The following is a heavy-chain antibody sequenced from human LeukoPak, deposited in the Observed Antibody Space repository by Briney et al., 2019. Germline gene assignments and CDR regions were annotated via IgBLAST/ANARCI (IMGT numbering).Heavy chain of an antibody. D-gene: IGHD3-16*02. CDR1: GGSISSYY. CDR2: IYYSGST. V-gene: IGHV4-59*01. CDR3: ARGVTPSDWFDP. J-gene: IGHJ5*02. Sequence: SETLSLTCTVSGGSISSYYWSWIRQPPGQGLEWIGYIYYSGSTNYNPSLKSRVTISVDTSKNQFSLKLSSVTAADTAVHYCARGVTPSDWFDPWGQGTLVTVSS.